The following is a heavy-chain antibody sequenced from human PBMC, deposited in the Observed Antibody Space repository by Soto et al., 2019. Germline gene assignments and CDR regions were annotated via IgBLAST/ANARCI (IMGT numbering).Heavy chain of an antibody. CDR3: ARVRATYYYDSSGYYRMGIFDY. Sequence: SETLSLTCAVYGGSFSGYYWSRIRQPPGKGLEWIGEINHSGSTNYNPSLKSRVTISVDTSKNQFSLKLSSVTAADTAVYYCARVRATYYYDSSGYYRMGIFDYWGQGTLVTVSS. CDR1: GGSFSGYY. D-gene: IGHD3-22*01. CDR2: INHSGST. J-gene: IGHJ4*02. V-gene: IGHV4-34*01.